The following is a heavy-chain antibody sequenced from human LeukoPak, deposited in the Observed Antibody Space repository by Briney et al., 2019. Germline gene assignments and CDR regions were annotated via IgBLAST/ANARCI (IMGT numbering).Heavy chain of an antibody. CDR2: ISYDGSNK. J-gene: IGHJ6*02. CDR3: ARYKDCSSTSCYIPPYYYGMDV. V-gene: IGHV3-30-3*01. Sequence: GGSLRLSCAASGFTFSSYAMHWVRQAPGKGLEWVAVISYDGSNKYYADSVKGRFTTSRDNSKNTLYLQMNSLRAEDTAVYYCARYKDCSSTSCYIPPYYYGMDVWGQGTTVTVSS. CDR1: GFTFSSYA. D-gene: IGHD2-2*02.